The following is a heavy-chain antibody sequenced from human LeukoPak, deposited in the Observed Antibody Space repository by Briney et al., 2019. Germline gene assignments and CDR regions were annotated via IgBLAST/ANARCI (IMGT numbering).Heavy chain of an antibody. J-gene: IGHJ6*03. CDR2: INSDGSST. D-gene: IGHD5-24*01. Sequence: GGSLRLSCAASGFTFSTYWMHWVRHAPGKGLVWVSRINSDGSSTTYADSVMGRFTISRDNATNTLYLQINSLRAEGTAVYYCARVRDGYKPPRLSSYYYMDVWGKGTTVTISS. V-gene: IGHV3-74*01. CDR1: GFTFSTYW. CDR3: ARVRDGYKPPRLSSYYYMDV.